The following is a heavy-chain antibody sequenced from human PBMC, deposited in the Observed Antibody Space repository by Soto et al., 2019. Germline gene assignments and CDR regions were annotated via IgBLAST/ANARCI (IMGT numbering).Heavy chain of an antibody. J-gene: IGHJ4*01. CDR2: IYHGGTT. CDR3: ERAEGMVVAVSTFEY. Sequence: SETLSLTCTLSGYSISRGSYWGWIRQPPGKGPEWIASIYHGGTTFYNPSLKSRITISVDTSHNQFSLNLSSVTAADTAVYYCERAEGMVVAVSTFEYWCHGTLVTVSS. D-gene: IGHD2-21*01. CDR1: GYSISRGSY. V-gene: IGHV4-38-2*02.